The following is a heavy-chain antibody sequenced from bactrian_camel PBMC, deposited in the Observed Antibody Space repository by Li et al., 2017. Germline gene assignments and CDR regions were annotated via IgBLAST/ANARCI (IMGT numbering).Heavy chain of an antibody. D-gene: IGHD2*01. CDR2: IYSDGSNT. Sequence: HVQLVESGGGLVQPGGSLRLSCAASGFTFSSYYMSWVRQAPGKGLEWVSMIYSDGSNTYYADSVKGRFTISQVKAKNTMYLQMNSLKTDDTAVYFRAAVGGSRRRGTCESDFGYWGQGTQVTVS. V-gene: IGHV3-2*01. CDR3: AAVGGSRRRGTCESDFGY. J-gene: IGHJ6*01. CDR1: GFTFSSYY.